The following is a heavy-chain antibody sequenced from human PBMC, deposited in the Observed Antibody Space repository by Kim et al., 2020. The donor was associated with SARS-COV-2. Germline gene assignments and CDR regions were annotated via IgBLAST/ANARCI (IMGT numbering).Heavy chain of an antibody. CDR3: LTSYRSLAFDA. J-gene: IGHJ6*02. V-gene: IGHV1-24*01. CDR1: GFSLRFLS. D-gene: IGHD3-16*01. Sequence: ASVKVSCKVSGFSLRFLSIHWVRQAPGKGLEWMGGFHPGDADAVYAQKFQARVTMTEDTSTDTAYMDISNLTSEDTAVFYCLTSYRSLAFDAWGHGTTVTVSS. CDR2: FHPGDADA.